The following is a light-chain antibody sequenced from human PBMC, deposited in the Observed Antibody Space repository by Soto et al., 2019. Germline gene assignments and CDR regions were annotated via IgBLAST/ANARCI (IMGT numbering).Light chain of an antibody. CDR1: QSISTY. J-gene: IGKJ4*01. Sequence: DIQMTQSPSSLSASVGDRVTITCRASQSISTYLNWYQQKPGEAPKLLIYAASNLQSGVPSRFSGSGSGTDFSLTISSLQPEDFATYYCHQSYRTPATFGGGTKVDIK. CDR3: HQSYRTPAT. V-gene: IGKV1-39*01. CDR2: AAS.